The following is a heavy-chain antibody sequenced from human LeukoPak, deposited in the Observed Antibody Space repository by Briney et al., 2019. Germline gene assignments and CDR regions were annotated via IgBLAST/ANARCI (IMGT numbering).Heavy chain of an antibody. CDR2: IYSGGST. CDR3: ARVEGTTAFDY. V-gene: IGHV3-53*01. D-gene: IGHD1-7*01. J-gene: IGHJ4*02. CDR1: GFTFSNYA. Sequence: PGGSLRLSCATSGFTFSNYAVSWVRQAPGQGLEWVSLIYSGGSTYYADSVKGRFTISRDNSKNTLYLQMNSLRAADAAVYYCARVEGTTAFDYWGQGTLVIVSS.